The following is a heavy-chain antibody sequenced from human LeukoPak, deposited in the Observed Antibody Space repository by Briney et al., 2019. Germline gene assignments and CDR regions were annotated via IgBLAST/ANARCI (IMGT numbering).Heavy chain of an antibody. J-gene: IGHJ5*02. CDR3: TRRRDGNWFDP. V-gene: IGHV4-59*01. CDR2: IYYSGST. CDR1: GGSISNYY. D-gene: IGHD5-24*01. Sequence: SETLSLTCTVSGGSISNYYWSWIRQPPGKGLEWIGYIYYSGSTNYNPSLKSRVTISVDTSKNQFSLKLSSVTAADTAVYYCTRRRDGNWFDPWGQGTLVTVSS.